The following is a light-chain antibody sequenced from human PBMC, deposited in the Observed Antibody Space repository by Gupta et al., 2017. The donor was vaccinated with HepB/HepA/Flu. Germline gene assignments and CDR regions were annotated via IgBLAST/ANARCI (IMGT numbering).Light chain of an antibody. Sequence: EIVLTQSPGTLSLSPGERATLSCRASQSVSSSYLAWYRQRPGQAPRLLIYGASSRATGISDRFSGSGSGTDFTLTISRLEPEDFGVYYCQQYGSSPWTFGQGTKVEIK. CDR3: QQYGSSPWT. J-gene: IGKJ1*01. CDR2: GAS. V-gene: IGKV3-20*01. CDR1: QSVSSSY.